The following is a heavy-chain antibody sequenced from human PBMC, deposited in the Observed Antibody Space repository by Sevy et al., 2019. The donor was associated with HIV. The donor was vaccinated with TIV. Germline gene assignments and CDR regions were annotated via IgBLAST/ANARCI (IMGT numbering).Heavy chain of an antibody. V-gene: IGHV3-7*03. J-gene: IGHJ6*02. D-gene: IGHD2-21*01. CDR3: ANDPGGARGCGWFSGGMDI. CDR1: GFRLGTSW. CDR2: INKDGSQK. Sequence: GGSLRLSCAASGFRLGTSWMSWVRQAPGKGLEWVANINKDGSQKYYVDSVKGRFTISRDNAKDSLFLQMGSLRIDDTAIYYWANDPGGARGCGWFSGGMDIWGHGTKVTVSS.